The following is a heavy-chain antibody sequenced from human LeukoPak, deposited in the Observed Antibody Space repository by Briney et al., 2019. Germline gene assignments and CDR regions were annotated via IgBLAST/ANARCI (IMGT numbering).Heavy chain of an antibody. D-gene: IGHD3-22*01. V-gene: IGHV3-49*04. CDR3: TRGDYYDSSGYYFLFDY. CDR2: IRSKAYGGTT. Sequence: SGGSLRLSCTASGFTFSDYAMSWVRQAPGKGLEWVSLIRSKAYGGTTEYAASVKGRFTISRDDSKSIAYLQMNSLKTEDTAVYYCTRGDYYDSSGYYFLFDYWGQGTLVTVSS. CDR1: GFTFSDYA. J-gene: IGHJ4*02.